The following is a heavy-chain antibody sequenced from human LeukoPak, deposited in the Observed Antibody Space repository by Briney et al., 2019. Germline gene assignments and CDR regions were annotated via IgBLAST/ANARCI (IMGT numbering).Heavy chain of an antibody. D-gene: IGHD6-19*01. CDR1: GGSISSYY. V-gene: IGHV4-59*01. J-gene: IGHJ5*02. Sequence: PSETLSLTCTVSGGSISSYYWSWIRQPPGKGLEWIGCIYYSGSTNYNPSLKSRVTISVDTSKNQFSLKLSSVTAADTAVYYCARYSSGWYDWFDPWGQGTLVTVSS. CDR3: ARYSSGWYDWFDP. CDR2: IYYSGST.